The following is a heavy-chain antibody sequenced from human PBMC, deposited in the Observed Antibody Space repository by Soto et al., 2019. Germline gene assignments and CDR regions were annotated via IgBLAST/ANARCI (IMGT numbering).Heavy chain of an antibody. V-gene: IGHV1-18*01. CDR3: ARDEGRGYSYGYIGSDY. CDR1: GYTFTSYG. J-gene: IGHJ4*02. Sequence: QVQLVQSGAEVKKPGASVKVSCKASGYTFTSYGISWVRQAPGQGLEWMGGISAYNGNTNYAQKLQGRVTMTTDTSTGTAYMELRSLRSDDTAVYYCARDEGRGYSYGYIGSDYWGQGTLVTVSS. CDR2: ISAYNGNT. D-gene: IGHD5-18*01.